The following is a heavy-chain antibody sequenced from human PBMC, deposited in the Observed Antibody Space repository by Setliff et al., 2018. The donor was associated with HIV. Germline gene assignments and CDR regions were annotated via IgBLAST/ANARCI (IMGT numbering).Heavy chain of an antibody. Sequence: PSETLSLTCTVSGGSISSHYWSWIRQPPGKGLEWIAYIYYSGSTNYNPSLKSRVTISEDTSRNQFSLRLSSVTAADTAIYYCARVPTSSWYVTTQRTKEYFHHWGQGTLVTVSS. D-gene: IGHD6-13*01. J-gene: IGHJ1*01. CDR2: IYYSGST. V-gene: IGHV4-59*11. CDR3: ARVPTSSWYVTTQRTKEYFHH. CDR1: GGSISSHY.